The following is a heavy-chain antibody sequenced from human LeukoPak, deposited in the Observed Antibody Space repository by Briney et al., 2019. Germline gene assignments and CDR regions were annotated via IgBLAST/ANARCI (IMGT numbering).Heavy chain of an antibody. V-gene: IGHV1-69*04. D-gene: IGHD1-26*01. CDR2: IIPILGIA. CDR1: GGTFSSYA. CDR3: ARDERGAAHNY. J-gene: IGHJ4*02. Sequence: SVKVSCKASGGTFSSYAISLVRQAPGQGLEWMGRIIPILGIANYAQKFQGRVTITADKSTSTAYMELSSLRSEDTAVYYCARDERGAAHNYWGQGTLVTVSS.